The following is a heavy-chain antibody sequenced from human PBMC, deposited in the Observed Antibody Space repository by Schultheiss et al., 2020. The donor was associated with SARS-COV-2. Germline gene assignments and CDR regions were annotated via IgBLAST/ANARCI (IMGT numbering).Heavy chain of an antibody. D-gene: IGHD4-11*01. CDR2: IIPQSGTA. CDR1: GYTFTSYG. CDR3: ARERKNYSNYYYYYGMDV. J-gene: IGHJ6*02. V-gene: IGHV1-69*13. Sequence: SVKVSCKASGYTFTSYGISWVRQAPGQGPEWMGGIIPQSGTAFYSQRFQGRVTITADESTSTAYMELSSLRSEDTAVYYCARERKNYSNYYYYYGMDVWGQGTTVTVSS.